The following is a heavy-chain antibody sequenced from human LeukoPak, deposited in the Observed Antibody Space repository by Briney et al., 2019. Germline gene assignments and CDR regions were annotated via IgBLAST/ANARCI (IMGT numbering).Heavy chain of an antibody. D-gene: IGHD3-16*02. J-gene: IGHJ4*02. V-gene: IGHV4-34*01. CDR3: ARQFTTYDYVWGSYRYYFDY. Sequence: NPSETLSLTCAVYGGSFSGYYWSWIRQPPGKGLEWIGEINHSGSTNYNPPLKSRVTISVGTSKHQFSLKLSSVTAADTAVYYCARQFTTYDYVWGSYRYYFDYWGQGTLVTVSS. CDR1: GGSFSGYY. CDR2: INHSGST.